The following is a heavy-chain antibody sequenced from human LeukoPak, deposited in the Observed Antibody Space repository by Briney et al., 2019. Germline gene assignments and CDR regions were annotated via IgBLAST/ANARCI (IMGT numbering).Heavy chain of an antibody. J-gene: IGHJ4*02. D-gene: IGHD4-17*01. V-gene: IGHV4-39*01. Sequence: SETLSLTCAVSGGSISSSSYYWGWIRQPPGKGLEWIGSIFYSGSTYYNPSLKSRVTIPVDTSKNQFSLNLSSVTAADTAVYYCGRLRGAMTTVTSNFDYWGQGTLVTVSS. CDR2: IFYSGST. CDR1: GGSISSSSYY. CDR3: GRLRGAMTTVTSNFDY.